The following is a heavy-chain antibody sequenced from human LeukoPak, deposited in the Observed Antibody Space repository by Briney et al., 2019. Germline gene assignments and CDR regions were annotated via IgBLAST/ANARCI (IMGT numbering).Heavy chain of an antibody. CDR2: IYTSGST. J-gene: IGHJ6*03. CDR1: GGSISSYY. D-gene: IGHD6-13*01. Sequence: SETLSLTCTVSGGSISSYYWSWIRQPAGKGLEWIGRIYTSGSTNYNPTLKSRVTMSVDTSKNQFSLKLSSVTAADTAVYYCAREGIGYSSSWFGYYYMDVWGKGTTVTISS. CDR3: AREGIGYSSSWFGYYYMDV. V-gene: IGHV4-4*07.